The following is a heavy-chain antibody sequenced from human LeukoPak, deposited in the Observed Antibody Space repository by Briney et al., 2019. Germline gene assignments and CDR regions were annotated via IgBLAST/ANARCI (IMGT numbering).Heavy chain of an antibody. J-gene: IGHJ6*02. CDR2: ISTTSTYI. Sequence: PGGTLRLSCAASGFTFSNYTMNWVRQAPGKGLEWVSSISTTSTYIYYGDSVKGRFTISRDNAKNSLYLQMNSLRAEDTAVYFCARGCSGGTCLDGMDVWGQGTTVTVSS. CDR1: GFTFSNYT. D-gene: IGHD2-15*01. CDR3: ARGCSGGTCLDGMDV. V-gene: IGHV3-21*01.